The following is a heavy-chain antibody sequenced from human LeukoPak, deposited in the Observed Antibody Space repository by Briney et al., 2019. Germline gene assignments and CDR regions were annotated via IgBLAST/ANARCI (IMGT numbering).Heavy chain of an antibody. J-gene: IGHJ4*02. CDR2: INHSGST. CDR3: ARLSRNYYGSGSYFPRLPSSYYFDY. CDR1: GGSFSGYY. Sequence: TSETLSLTCAVYGGSFSGYYWSWIRQPPGKGLEWIGEINHSGSTNYNPSLKSRVTISVDTSKNQFSLKLSSVTAADTAVYYCARLSRNYYGSGSYFPRLPSSYYFDYWGQGTLVTVSS. V-gene: IGHV4-34*01. D-gene: IGHD3-10*01.